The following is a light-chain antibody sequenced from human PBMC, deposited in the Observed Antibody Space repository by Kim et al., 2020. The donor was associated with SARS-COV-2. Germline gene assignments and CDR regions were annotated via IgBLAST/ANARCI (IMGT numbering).Light chain of an antibody. CDR1: QTLNSH. CDR2: AAS. Sequence: DIQLTQSPSSLSVAVGDRVTITCRASQTLNSHLNWYQHKPGRAPTVLIYAASTLQSGVPSRFSGVESGPDFTLTISNLQPEDLATYFCQQSYTTPASFGQGTKLEI. V-gene: IGKV1-39*01. CDR3: QQSYTTPAS. J-gene: IGKJ2*01.